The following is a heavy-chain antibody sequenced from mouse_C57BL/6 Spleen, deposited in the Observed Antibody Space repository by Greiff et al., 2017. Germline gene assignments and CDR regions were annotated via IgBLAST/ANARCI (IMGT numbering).Heavy chain of an antibody. Sequence: QVQLQQSGAELVRPGASVTLSCKASGYTFTDYEMHWVKQTPVHGLEWIGAIDPETGGTAYNQKFKGKAILTADKSSSTAYMELRSLTSEDSAVYYCTRRDGYDTMDYWGQGTSVTVSS. V-gene: IGHV1-15*01. CDR2: IDPETGGT. CDR3: TRRDGYDTMDY. CDR1: GYTFTDYE. J-gene: IGHJ4*01. D-gene: IGHD2-2*01.